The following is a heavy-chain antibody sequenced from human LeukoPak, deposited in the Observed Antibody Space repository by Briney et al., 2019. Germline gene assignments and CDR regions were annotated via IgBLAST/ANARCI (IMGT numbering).Heavy chain of an antibody. V-gene: IGHV3-48*04. CDR1: GFTFSSNS. CDR3: ARLPAYY. J-gene: IGHJ4*02. Sequence: GSLRLSCVASGFTFSSNSMNWVRQAPGKGLEWVSYISSASGSIYYADSVKGRFTVSRDNAKNSLFLQMNSLRAEDTAVYYCARLPAYYWGQGTLVTVSS. CDR2: ISSASGSI.